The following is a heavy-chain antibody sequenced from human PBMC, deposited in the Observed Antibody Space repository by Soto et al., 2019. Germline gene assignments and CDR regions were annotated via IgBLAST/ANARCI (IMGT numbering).Heavy chain of an antibody. CDR2: INPSGGST. J-gene: IGHJ3*02. V-gene: IGHV1-46*01. Sequence: QVQLVQSGAEVKKPGASMKVSCKASGYTFTNYYMHWVRQAPGQGLEWIGIINPSGGSTSYAQKFQGRVTMTRDTSTSTVYVERSRLRSEDTAVYYCARGGLITGGFDIWGQGTIVTVSS. CDR3: ARGGLITGGFDI. D-gene: IGHD3-22*01. CDR1: GYTFTNYY.